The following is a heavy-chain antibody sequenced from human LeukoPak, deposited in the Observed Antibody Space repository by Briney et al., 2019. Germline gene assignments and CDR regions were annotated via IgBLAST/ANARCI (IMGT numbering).Heavy chain of an antibody. CDR3: APSPSPRRGY. J-gene: IGHJ4*02. CDR2: ISGSGGST. D-gene: IGHD3-10*01. Sequence: AGGSLRLSCAASGFTFSSYAMRWVRQAPGKGLEWVSAISGSGGSTYYADAVKGRFTISRDNSKNTLYLQMNSLRAEDTAVYYCAPSPSPRRGYWGQGTLVTVSS. V-gene: IGHV3-23*01. CDR1: GFTFSSYA.